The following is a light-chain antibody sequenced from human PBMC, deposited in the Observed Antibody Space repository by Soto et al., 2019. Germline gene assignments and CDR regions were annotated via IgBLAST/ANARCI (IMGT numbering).Light chain of an antibody. J-gene: IGLJ3*02. CDR3: TSYTSSTTWV. V-gene: IGLV2-14*01. CDR2: EVS. CDR1: SSDVGRYND. Sequence: QSALTQPASVSGSPGQSITISCTGTSSDVGRYNDVSWYQQHPGKAPKLMIYEVSNRPSGVSNRFSASKSGNTASLTISGLQAEDEADYYCTSYTSSTTWVFGGGTKLTVL.